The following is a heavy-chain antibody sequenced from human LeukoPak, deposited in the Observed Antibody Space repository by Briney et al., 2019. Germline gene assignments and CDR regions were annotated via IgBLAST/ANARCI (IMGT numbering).Heavy chain of an antibody. CDR1: GFTLSSYA. J-gene: IGHJ4*02. CDR2: IRCCGGSP. CDR3: AKNKRISIGEAGTFDF. V-gene: IGHV3-23*01. Sequence: HPGGSLRLSCAASGFTLSSYAMSWVRQAPGKGLELVSAIRCCGGSPYNADSVKGRLTITRDNSKNTLYLQMNSLRAEDTAVDYCAKNKRISIGEAGTFDFWGQGTLVTVSS. D-gene: IGHD6-19*01.